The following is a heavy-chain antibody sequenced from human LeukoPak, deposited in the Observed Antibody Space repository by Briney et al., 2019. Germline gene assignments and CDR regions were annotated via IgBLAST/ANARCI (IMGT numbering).Heavy chain of an antibody. CDR3: ARGNYDILTGRDDAFDI. Sequence: SETLSLTCTVSGGSISNYYWTWIRQPPGKGLEWIGYIYYSGSTNYNPSLKSRVTISVDTSKNQFSLKLSSVTAADTAVYYCARGNYDILTGRDDAFDIWGQGTMVTVSS. D-gene: IGHD3-9*01. CDR2: IYYSGST. J-gene: IGHJ3*02. V-gene: IGHV4-59*08. CDR1: GGSISNYY.